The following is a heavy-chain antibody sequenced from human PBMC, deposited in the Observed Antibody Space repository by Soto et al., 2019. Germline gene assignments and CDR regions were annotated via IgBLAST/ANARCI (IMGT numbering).Heavy chain of an antibody. CDR3: ARDHSSGWYGPYYYYGMDV. CDR1: GYTFTSYD. J-gene: IGHJ6*02. V-gene: IGHV1-8*01. CDR2: MNPNSGNT. Sequence: QVQLVQSGAEVKKPGASVKVSCKASGYTFTSYDINWVRQATGQGLELMGWMNPNSGNTGYAQKFQGRVTMTRNTSISTAYMELSSLRSEDTAVYSCARDHSSGWYGPYYYYGMDVWGQGTTVTVSS. D-gene: IGHD6-19*01.